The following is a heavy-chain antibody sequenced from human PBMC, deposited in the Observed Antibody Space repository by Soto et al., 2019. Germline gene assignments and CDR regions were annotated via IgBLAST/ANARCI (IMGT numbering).Heavy chain of an antibody. D-gene: IGHD3-16*01. J-gene: IGHJ4*02. CDR2: IGTAGDT. Sequence: EVQLVESGGALVQPGGSLQLSCAASGFTFSSYDFHWVRQATGKGLEWVSGIGTAGDTYYAGSVKGRFIMSRENAKNSLYLQMISLRAGDPAVYYCTRGADGFDYWGQGTLVTVS. V-gene: IGHV3-13*01. CDR1: GFTFSSYD. CDR3: TRGADGFDY.